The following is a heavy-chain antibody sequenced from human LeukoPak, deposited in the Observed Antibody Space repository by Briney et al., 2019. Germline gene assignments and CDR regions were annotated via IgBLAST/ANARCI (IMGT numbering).Heavy chain of an antibody. J-gene: IGHJ4*02. CDR1: GYTFTSYY. Sequence: ASVKVSCKASGYTFTSYYMHWVRQAPGQGLEWMGIINPSGGSTSYAQKFQGRVTMIRDTSTSTVYMELSSLRSEDTAVYYCASSLYGSGSYYPPAFDYWGQGTLVTVSS. CDR3: ASSLYGSGSYYPPAFDY. V-gene: IGHV1-46*01. CDR2: INPSGGST. D-gene: IGHD3-10*01.